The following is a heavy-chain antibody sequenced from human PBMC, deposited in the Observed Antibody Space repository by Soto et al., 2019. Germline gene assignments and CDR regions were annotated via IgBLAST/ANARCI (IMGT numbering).Heavy chain of an antibody. V-gene: IGHV1-69*13. Sequence: SVKVSCKASGGTFSSYAISWVRQAPGQGLEWMGGIIPISDTTNYAQKFQGRVTITADEYTSTAYMELSSLRSEDTAVYYCAIGSPYSKLDAFDIWGQGTMVTVSS. CDR3: AIGSPYSKLDAFDI. J-gene: IGHJ3*02. CDR1: GGTFSSYA. CDR2: IIPISDTT. D-gene: IGHD4-4*01.